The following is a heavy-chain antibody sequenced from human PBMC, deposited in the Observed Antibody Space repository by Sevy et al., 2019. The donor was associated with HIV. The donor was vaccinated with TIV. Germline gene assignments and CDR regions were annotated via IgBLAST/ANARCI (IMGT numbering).Heavy chain of an antibody. D-gene: IGHD6-6*01. Sequence: GGSLRLSCAASGFTFSSYAMSWVRQAPGKGLEWVSGISGSDGSTYYADSMKGRFTISRDTSKNTLYLQMNSLGAEDTAVYYCAKYYPLTTRPGYSYYYLDVWGKGTTVTVSS. V-gene: IGHV3-23*01. J-gene: IGHJ6*03. CDR2: ISGSDGST. CDR3: AKYYPLTTRPGYSYYYLDV. CDR1: GFTFSSYA.